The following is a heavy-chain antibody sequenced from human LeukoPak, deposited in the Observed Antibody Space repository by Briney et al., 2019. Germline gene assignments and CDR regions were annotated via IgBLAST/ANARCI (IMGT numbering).Heavy chain of an antibody. CDR1: GGSFSGYY. CDR3: ARDRDYDSSGYYDDAFDI. J-gene: IGHJ3*02. D-gene: IGHD3-22*01. V-gene: IGHV4-34*01. Sequence: SETLSLTCAVYGGSFSGYYWSWIRQPPGKGLEWIGEINHSGSTNYNPSLKSRVTMSVDTSKNQFSLKLSSVTAADTAVYYCARDRDYDSSGYYDDAFDIWGQGTMVTVSS. CDR2: INHSGST.